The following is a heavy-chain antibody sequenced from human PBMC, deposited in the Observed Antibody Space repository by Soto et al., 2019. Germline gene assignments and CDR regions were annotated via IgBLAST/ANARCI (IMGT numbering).Heavy chain of an antibody. CDR1: SVSITSSNW. Sequence: SETLSLTCDVSSVSITSSNWWTWVRQPPGKGLEWLGKISHSGTVNYNATLRSRVTISVDKPKNQLSLKLMSVTAADTAVYYCARDYDGFDYWGLGILVTV. J-gene: IGHJ4*02. D-gene: IGHD3-16*01. V-gene: IGHV4-4*02. CDR3: ARDYDGFDY. CDR2: ISHSGTV.